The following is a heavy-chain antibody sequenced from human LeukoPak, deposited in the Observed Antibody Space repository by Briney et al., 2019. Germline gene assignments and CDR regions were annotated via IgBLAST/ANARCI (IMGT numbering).Heavy chain of an antibody. CDR1: GYTFSNFG. CDR2: ISGYNGET. J-gene: IGHJ5*02. Sequence: ASVKVSCKAAGYTFSNFGISWVQQAPGQGLEWMGWISGYNGETNYAQKFQGRVTMTTDTSANTAYMEVRSLRSDDTAVYYCARDYEIAVRYDCFDPWGQGTLVIVSS. CDR3: ARDYEIAVRYDCFDP. D-gene: IGHD6-6*01. V-gene: IGHV1-18*01.